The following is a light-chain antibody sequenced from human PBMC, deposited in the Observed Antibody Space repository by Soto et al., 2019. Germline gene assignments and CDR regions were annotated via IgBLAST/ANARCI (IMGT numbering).Light chain of an antibody. V-gene: IGKV3-20*01. Sequence: EIVLTQSPGTLSLSPGERATLSCRASQSVSSSYLAWFQQRPGQAPRLFIYGASSRATGIPDRFSGSGSGTDFTLTISRLEPEDFAVYYCQQFDSSPWTFGQGTKVEIK. J-gene: IGKJ1*01. CDR1: QSVSSSY. CDR2: GAS. CDR3: QQFDSSPWT.